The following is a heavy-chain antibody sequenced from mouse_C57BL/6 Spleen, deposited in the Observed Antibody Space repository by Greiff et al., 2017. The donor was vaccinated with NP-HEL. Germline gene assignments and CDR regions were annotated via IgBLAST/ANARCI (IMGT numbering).Heavy chain of an antibody. CDR1: RYTFTSYW. Sequence: QVQLQQSGAELVKPGASVKVSCKASRYTFTSYWMHWVKQRPGQGLEWIGRIHPSDSDTNYNQKFKGKATLTVDKSSSTAYMQLSSLTSEDSAVYYCAIGQTGTEYYYAMDYWGQGTSVTVSS. D-gene: IGHD4-1*01. CDR2: IHPSDSDT. V-gene: IGHV1-74*01. CDR3: AIGQTGTEYYYAMDY. J-gene: IGHJ4*01.